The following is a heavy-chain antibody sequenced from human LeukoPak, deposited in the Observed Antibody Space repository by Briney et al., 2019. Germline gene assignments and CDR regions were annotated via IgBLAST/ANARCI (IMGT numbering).Heavy chain of an antibody. V-gene: IGHV4-34*01. Sequence: SETLSLTCAVYRGSFSGYYWSWIRQPPGKGLEWIGEINHSGSTNYNPSLKSRVTISVDTSKNQFSLKLSSVTAADTAVYYCAAERNTYYYYYMDVWGKGTTVTVS. CDR1: RGSFSGYY. J-gene: IGHJ6*03. CDR3: AAERNTYYYYYMDV. CDR2: INHSGST.